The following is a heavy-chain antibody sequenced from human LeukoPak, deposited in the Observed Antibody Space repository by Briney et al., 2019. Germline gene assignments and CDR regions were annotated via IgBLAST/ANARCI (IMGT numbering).Heavy chain of an antibody. V-gene: IGHV4-4*07. CDR3: ARGCYYDSSGYYYSAFDI. Sequence: SETLSLTCTVSGGSISSYYWSWIRQPAGKGLEWIGRIYTSGSTNYNPSLKSRVTMSVDTSKNQFSLKLSSVTAADTAVYYCARGCYYDSSGYYYSAFDIWGQGTMVTVSS. J-gene: IGHJ3*02. D-gene: IGHD3-22*01. CDR1: GGSISSYY. CDR2: IYTSGST.